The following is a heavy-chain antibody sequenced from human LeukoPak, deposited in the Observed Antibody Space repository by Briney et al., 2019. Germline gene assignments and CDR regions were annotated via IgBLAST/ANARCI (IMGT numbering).Heavy chain of an antibody. J-gene: IGHJ4*02. CDR3: AKSLVYCGGDRPYYFDY. CDR1: GFTFSSYA. Sequence: GGSLRLSCAASGFTFSSYAMSWVRQAPGKGLEWVSAISGSGGSTYYADSVKGRFTISRDNSKNTLYLQMNSLRAEDTAVYYCAKSLVYCGGDRPYYFDYWGQGTLVTVSS. CDR2: ISGSGGST. V-gene: IGHV3-23*01. D-gene: IGHD2-21*02.